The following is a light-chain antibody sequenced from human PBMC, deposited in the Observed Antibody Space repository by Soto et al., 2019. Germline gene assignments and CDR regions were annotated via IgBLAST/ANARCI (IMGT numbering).Light chain of an antibody. CDR2: GAS. CDR1: QSVSDN. CDR3: QQYNNWPIT. Sequence: EIVMTQSPATLSVSPGERATLSCRASQSVSDNLAWYQQKPGQAPRLFIYGASARATGIPARFSGSGSGTEFTLTLSSLQSEDFAVYYRQQYNNWPITFGQGTRLEIK. J-gene: IGKJ5*01. V-gene: IGKV3-15*01.